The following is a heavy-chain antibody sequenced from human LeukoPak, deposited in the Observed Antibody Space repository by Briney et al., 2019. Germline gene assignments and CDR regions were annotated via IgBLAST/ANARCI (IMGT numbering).Heavy chain of an antibody. D-gene: IGHD3-10*01. V-gene: IGHV4-59*01. Sequence: SETLSLTCSVSGGSFSNYYCIWIRQSPGKGLEYIGYMHDSGINDYNPSLKSRVTISLDGSKNQFSLKMSSVTAADTAVYYCTTMVRGAPFWYGVDVWGQGTMVIVSS. J-gene: IGHJ6*02. CDR3: TTMVRGAPFWYGVDV. CDR1: GGSFSNYY. CDR2: MHDSGIN.